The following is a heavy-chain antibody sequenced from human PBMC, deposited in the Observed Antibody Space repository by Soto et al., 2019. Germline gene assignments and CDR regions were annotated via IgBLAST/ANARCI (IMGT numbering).Heavy chain of an antibody. D-gene: IGHD3-10*01. V-gene: IGHV4-31*03. CDR1: GCSIRSGGYY. CDR2: IYYSGST. CDR3: ARASGGFGELFPDDAFDI. J-gene: IGHJ3*02. Sequence: SETLSLTRPFSGCSIRSGGYYWSWIRQHPGKGLEWIGYIYYSGSTYYNPSLKSRVTISVDTSKNQFSLKLSSVTAADTAVYYCARASGGFGELFPDDAFDIWGQGTMVTVSS.